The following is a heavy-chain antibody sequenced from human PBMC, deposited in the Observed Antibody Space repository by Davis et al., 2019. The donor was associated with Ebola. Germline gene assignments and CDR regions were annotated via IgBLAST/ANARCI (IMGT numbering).Heavy chain of an antibody. D-gene: IGHD2-2*02. V-gene: IGHV1-8*02. Sequence: ASVKVSCKASGYTFTGYYMHWVRQAPGQGLEWMGWMNPNSGNTGYAQKFQGRVTMTRNTSISTAYMELSSLRSEDTAVYYCARYCSSTSCYIHYYYGMDVWGQGTTVTVSS. J-gene: IGHJ6*02. CDR3: ARYCSSTSCYIHYYYGMDV. CDR2: MNPNSGNT. CDR1: GYTFTGYY.